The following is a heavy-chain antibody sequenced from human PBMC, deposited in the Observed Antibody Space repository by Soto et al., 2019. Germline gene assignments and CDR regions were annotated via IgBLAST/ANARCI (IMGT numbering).Heavy chain of an antibody. CDR2: SRNKANSYST. V-gene: IGHV3-72*01. CDR1: GFTFSDHY. Sequence: PGGSLRLSCAASGFTFSDHYMDWVRQAPGKGPEWVARSRNKANSYSTEYAASVKGTFTISRDDSKNSLYLQINSLASEVTAVYYCTSSRGDYRSFDYWGQGTLVTVSS. D-gene: IGHD4-17*01. J-gene: IGHJ4*02. CDR3: TSSRGDYRSFDY.